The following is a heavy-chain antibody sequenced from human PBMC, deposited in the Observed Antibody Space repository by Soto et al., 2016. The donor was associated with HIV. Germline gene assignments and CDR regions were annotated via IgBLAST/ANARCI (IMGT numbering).Heavy chain of an antibody. V-gene: IGHV3-9*01. J-gene: IGHJ4*02. Sequence: EVQLVESGGGVVQPGGSLRLSCAASGFTFDAYAMHWVRQAPGKGLEWVSGISWNSGNIGYADSVKGRFTISRDNAKNSLYLQMDSLSPEDTAFYYCVKDSSGWYYFDYWGQGTLVTVYS. D-gene: IGHD6-19*01. CDR2: ISWNSGNI. CDR1: GFTFDAYA. CDR3: VKDSSGWYYFDY.